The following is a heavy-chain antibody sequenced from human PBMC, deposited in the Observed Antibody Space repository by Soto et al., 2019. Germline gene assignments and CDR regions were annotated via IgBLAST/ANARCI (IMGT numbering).Heavy chain of an antibody. Sequence: EVQLVESGGGLVQPGGSLRLTCAASGFTFSSYSMNWVRQAPGKGLEWVSFIGNTGSTIYYAASVRGRFTISRDNAKNSLFLQMNSLRDEETAVYYCARGGRVPDWGQGTLVTVSS. CDR2: IGNTGSTI. CDR3: ARGGRVPD. CDR1: GFTFSSYS. V-gene: IGHV3-48*02. J-gene: IGHJ4*02. D-gene: IGHD3-10*01.